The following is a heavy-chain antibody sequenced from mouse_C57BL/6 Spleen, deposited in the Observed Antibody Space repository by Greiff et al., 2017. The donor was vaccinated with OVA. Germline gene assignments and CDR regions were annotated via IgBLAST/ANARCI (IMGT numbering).Heavy chain of an antibody. V-gene: IGHV1-52*01. J-gene: IGHJ2*01. D-gene: IGHD3-1*01. CDR2: IDPSDSET. Sequence: VQLQQPGAELVRPGSSVKLSCKASGYTFTSYWMHWVKQRPIQGLEWIGNIDPSDSETPYNQKFKDKATLTVDKSSSTAYMQLSSLTSEDSAVYYCAGGDGHYFDYWGQGTTLTVSS. CDR1: GYTFTSYW. CDR3: AGGDGHYFDY.